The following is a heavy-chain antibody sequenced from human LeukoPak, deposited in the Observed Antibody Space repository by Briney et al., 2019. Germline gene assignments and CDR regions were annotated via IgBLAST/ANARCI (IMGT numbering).Heavy chain of an antibody. D-gene: IGHD3-10*01. CDR1: GGSITTSTYY. CDR3: ARHRGEFGDSPPNIDY. Sequence: SETLSLTCTVSGGSITTSTYYWGWIRQPPGKGLEWIGSIYYSGSTYNNPSLMSRVTISVDMSKNQFSLRLSSVTAADTAVYYCARHRGEFGDSPPNIDYWGQGTLVTVSS. CDR2: IYYSGST. J-gene: IGHJ4*02. V-gene: IGHV4-39*01.